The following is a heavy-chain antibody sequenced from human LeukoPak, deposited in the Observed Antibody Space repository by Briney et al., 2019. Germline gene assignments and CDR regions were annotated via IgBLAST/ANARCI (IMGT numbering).Heavy chain of an antibody. D-gene: IGHD3-10*01. V-gene: IGHV3-23*01. CDR3: AKKVKYYYGSGSYYSTALDY. CDR2: ISGSGGST. Sequence: GGSLRLSCAASGFTFSSYAMSWVRQAPGKGPEWVSAISGSGGSTYYADSVKGRFTISRDNSKNTLYLQMNSLRAQDTAVYYCAKKVKYYYGSGSYYSTALDYWGQGTLVTVSS. CDR1: GFTFSSYA. J-gene: IGHJ4*02.